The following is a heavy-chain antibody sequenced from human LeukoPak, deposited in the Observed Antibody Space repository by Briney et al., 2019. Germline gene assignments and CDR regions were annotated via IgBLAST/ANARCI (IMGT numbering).Heavy chain of an antibody. V-gene: IGHV1-2*02. Sequence: ASMKVSCKASGYTFTSYGISWVRQAPGQGLEWMGWINPNSGGTNYAQKFQGRVTMTRDTSISTAYMELSRLRSDDTAVYYCARAGRSTAVAFDYWGQGTLVTVSS. CDR2: INPNSGGT. J-gene: IGHJ4*02. CDR3: ARAGRSTAVAFDY. D-gene: IGHD6-19*01. CDR1: GYTFTSYG.